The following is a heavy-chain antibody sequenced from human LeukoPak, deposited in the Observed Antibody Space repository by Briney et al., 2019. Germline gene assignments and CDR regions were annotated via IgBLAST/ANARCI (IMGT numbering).Heavy chain of an antibody. CDR2: SFDGRDS. V-gene: IGHV3-30*14. CDR3: ARGHPAVTTGIDY. J-gene: IGHJ4*02. Sequence: GGSLRLSCAASGFTFSSFAMHWVRQAPGKGLEWVAVSFDGRDSYYADSVRGRFTISRDNSKNTLYLQMNSLRAEDTAVYYCARGHPAVTTGIDYWGQGTLVTVSS. CDR1: GFTFSSFA. D-gene: IGHD4-17*01.